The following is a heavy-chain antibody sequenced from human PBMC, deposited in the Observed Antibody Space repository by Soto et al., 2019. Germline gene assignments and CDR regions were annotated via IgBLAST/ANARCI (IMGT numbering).Heavy chain of an antibody. CDR3: GGSASGH. CDR2: IKRNSDGGTT. CDR1: GFIFRNAW. D-gene: IGHD3-10*01. J-gene: IGHJ4*02. Sequence: EVQLVESGGALVKPEGSLRLSCVGSGFIFRNAWMTWVRQAPGKGLEWVGRIKRNSDGGTTDYAAPVKGRFTISRDDSKNTVYLQMCSLKTEDTAVYYCGGSASGHWGQGTLVTVSS. V-gene: IGHV3-15*02.